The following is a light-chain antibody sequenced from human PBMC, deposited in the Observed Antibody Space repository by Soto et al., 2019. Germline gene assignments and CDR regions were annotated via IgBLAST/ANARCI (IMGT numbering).Light chain of an antibody. J-gene: IGKJ2*01. Sequence: EIVLTQSPGTLSLSPGERATLSCRASQTVTNNYLAWYQQKPGQAPRLVMSGASNRATGIPDRFSGGGSETDFTLTISRLEPEDFAVYYCQQYDRSYTFGQGTKLEIK. CDR3: QQYDRSYT. CDR1: QTVTNNY. V-gene: IGKV3-20*01. CDR2: GAS.